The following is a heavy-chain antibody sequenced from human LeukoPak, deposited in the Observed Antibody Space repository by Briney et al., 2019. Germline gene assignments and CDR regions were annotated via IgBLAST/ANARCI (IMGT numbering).Heavy chain of an antibody. V-gene: IGHV3-23*01. CDR3: VRDDGEYAKGYYFDY. J-gene: IGHJ4*02. CDR2: ISRSRSHT. CDR1: GFTFSSYA. Sequence: GRSLRLSCTASGFTFSSYAMGWVRQAPGKGLEWVSIISRSRSHTYYTDSVKGRFTVSTDNSKNTLSLQMNSLRAEDTAVYYCVRDDGEYAKGYYFDYWGQGTLVIVSS. D-gene: IGHD4-17*01.